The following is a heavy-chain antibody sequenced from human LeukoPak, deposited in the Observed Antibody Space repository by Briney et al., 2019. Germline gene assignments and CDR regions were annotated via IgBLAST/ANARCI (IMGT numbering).Heavy chain of an antibody. CDR3: TIIPNVILFTHYFEY. CDR2: IIPFLGTT. D-gene: IGHD2-21*01. V-gene: IGHV1-69*11. Sequence: GASVKVSCKASGYTFTSYAMNWVRQAPGQGLEWMGSIIPFLGTTNYAQKFQGRVTITADEPTRTAYMELTYVRSDDTAVYYCTIIPNVILFTHYFEYWGQGTLVTVSS. J-gene: IGHJ4*02. CDR1: GYTFTSYA.